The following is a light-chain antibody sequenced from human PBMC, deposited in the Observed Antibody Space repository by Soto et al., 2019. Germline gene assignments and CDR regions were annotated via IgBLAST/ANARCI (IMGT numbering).Light chain of an antibody. Sequence: DIVLPQSPGTLSLSPGERATLSCRASQSVSAGYFAWYQQKPGQAPRLLIYETSSRTTGIPDRFSGSGSGTDFTLTISRLEPEDFAVYYCQQYGDSPTFGQGTKVDIK. CDR1: QSVSAGY. V-gene: IGKV3-20*01. CDR2: ETS. CDR3: QQYGDSPT. J-gene: IGKJ1*01.